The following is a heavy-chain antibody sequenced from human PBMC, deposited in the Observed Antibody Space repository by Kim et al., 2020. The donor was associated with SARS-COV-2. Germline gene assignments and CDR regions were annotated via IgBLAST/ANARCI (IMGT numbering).Heavy chain of an antibody. CDR3: AKEGAPAAKYGMDV. V-gene: IGHV3-23*01. Sequence: GGSLRLSCAASGLTFSSYAVSWVRQAPGKGLEWVSAVSSIGGTTYYADSVKGRFIISRDNSENTVYLQMNGLRAEDTAVYYCAKEGAPAAKYGMDVWGQG. J-gene: IGHJ6*02. CDR1: GLTFSSYA. CDR2: VSSIGGTT. D-gene: IGHD2-2*01.